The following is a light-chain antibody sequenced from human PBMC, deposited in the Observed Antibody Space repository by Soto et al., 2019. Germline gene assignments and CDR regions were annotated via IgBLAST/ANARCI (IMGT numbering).Light chain of an antibody. V-gene: IGKV1-5*03. CDR2: KAS. J-gene: IGKJ1*01. CDR3: QQYNSYWT. CDR1: QSISSW. Sequence: DIQMTQSPSTLSASVGDRVTITCRASQSISSWLAWYQQKPGKAPKLLIYKASSLESGVPSRFSGSGSGTEVTLTISSLQPDAFAAYYCQQYNSYWTFGQGTKVEI.